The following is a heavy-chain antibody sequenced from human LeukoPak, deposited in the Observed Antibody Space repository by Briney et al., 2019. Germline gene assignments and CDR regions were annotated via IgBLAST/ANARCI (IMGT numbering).Heavy chain of an antibody. V-gene: IGHV1-24*01. CDR1: GYTLTELS. D-gene: IGHD5-24*01. CDR3: ARSDY. J-gene: IGHJ4*02. CDR2: FDPEDGET. Sequence: ASVKVSCKVSGYTLTELSMHWVRQAPGKGLEWMGGFDPEDGETIYAQKLQGRVTMTTDTSTSTAYMELRSLRSDDTAVYYCARSDYWGQGTLVTVSS.